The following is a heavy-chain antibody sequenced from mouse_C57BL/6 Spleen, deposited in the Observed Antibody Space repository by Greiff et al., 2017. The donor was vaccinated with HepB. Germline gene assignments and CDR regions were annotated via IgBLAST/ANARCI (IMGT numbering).Heavy chain of an antibody. CDR2: ISDGGSYT. Sequence: EVQLVESGGGLVKPGGSLKLSCAASGFTFSSYAMSWVRQTPEKRLEWVATISDGGSYTYYPDNVKGRFTISRDNAKNNLYLQMSHLKSEDTAMYYCARGTGTWETYFDYWGQGTTLTVSS. V-gene: IGHV5-4*01. J-gene: IGHJ2*01. CDR1: GFTFSSYA. D-gene: IGHD4-1*01. CDR3: ARGTGTWETYFDY.